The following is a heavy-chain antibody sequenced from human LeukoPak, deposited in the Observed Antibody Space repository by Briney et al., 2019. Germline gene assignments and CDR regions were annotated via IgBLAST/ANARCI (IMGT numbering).Heavy chain of an antibody. V-gene: IGHV1-18*01. CDR3: ARGPNYDFWSGYNGYYMDV. J-gene: IGHJ6*03. CDR1: GYTFTSYG. Sequence: ASVKVSCKASGYTFTSYGISWVRQAPGQGLEWMGWISAYNGNTNYAQKLQGRVTMTTDTSTSTVYMELRSLRSDDTAVYYCARGPNYDFWSGYNGYYMDVWGKGTTVTVSS. CDR2: ISAYNGNT. D-gene: IGHD3-3*01.